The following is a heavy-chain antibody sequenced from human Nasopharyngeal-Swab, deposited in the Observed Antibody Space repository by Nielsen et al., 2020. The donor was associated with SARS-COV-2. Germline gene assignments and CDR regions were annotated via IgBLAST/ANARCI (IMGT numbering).Heavy chain of an antibody. J-gene: IGHJ4*02. D-gene: IGHD6-13*01. CDR2: IDAGGANT. V-gene: IGHV3-23*01. CDR1: GFTFSTYA. CDR3: AKDRSSGIAAAGTGFDY. Sequence: GESLKISCAASGFTFSTYAMTWVRQAPGKGLEWVSTIDAGGANTFYADSVKGRFTISRDNSKNTLYLQMNSLRADDTAVYYCAKDRSSGIAAAGTGFDYWGQGTLVTVSS.